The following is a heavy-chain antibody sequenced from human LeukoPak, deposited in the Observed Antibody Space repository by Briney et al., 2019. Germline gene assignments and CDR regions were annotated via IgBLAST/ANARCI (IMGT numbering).Heavy chain of an antibody. CDR3: AKDRGSDWKTFDY. Sequence: GGSLRLSCAASGFTFSSYAMSWVRQAPGKGLEWVSVISGSGGRTYYADSVKGRFTISRDNSKNTLYLQMNSLRAEDTAVYYCAKDRGSDWKTFDYWGQGTLVTVSS. V-gene: IGHV3-23*01. J-gene: IGHJ4*02. D-gene: IGHD6-19*01. CDR2: ISGSGGRT. CDR1: GFTFSSYA.